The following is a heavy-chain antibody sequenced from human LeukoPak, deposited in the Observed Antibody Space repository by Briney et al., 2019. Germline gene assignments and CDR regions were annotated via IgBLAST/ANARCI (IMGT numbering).Heavy chain of an antibody. CDR3: ARGPIHLWLHNGMDV. CDR2: IRSKAYGGTT. D-gene: IGHD5-18*01. J-gene: IGHJ6*02. Sequence: GQSLRLSCTASGFIFGDHAMSWVRQAPGKGLEWVGFIRSKAYGGTTEYAASVKGRFTISRDDSEGIAYLQMNSLRIDDTAVYYCARGPIHLWLHNGMDVRGQGTTVIVFS. V-gene: IGHV3-49*04. CDR1: GFIFGDHA.